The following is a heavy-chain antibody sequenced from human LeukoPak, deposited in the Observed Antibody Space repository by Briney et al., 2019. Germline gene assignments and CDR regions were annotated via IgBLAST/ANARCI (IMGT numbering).Heavy chain of an antibody. V-gene: IGHV1-69*06. J-gene: IGHJ4*02. CDR3: ASYGPGYFDY. CDR2: IIPIFGTA. Sequence: ASVKVSCKASGDTFSSYAISWVRQAPGHRLEWMGGIIPIFGTANYAQKFQGRVTITADKSTSTAYMELSSLRSEDTAVYYCASYGPGYFDYWGQGTLVTVSS. CDR1: GDTFSSYA. D-gene: IGHD3-10*01.